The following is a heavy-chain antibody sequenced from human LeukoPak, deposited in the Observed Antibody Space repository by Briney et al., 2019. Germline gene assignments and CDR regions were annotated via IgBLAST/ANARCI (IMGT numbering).Heavy chain of an antibody. J-gene: IGHJ2*01. CDR2: VKKDGAEN. CDR1: GFIFSNYW. CDR3: AKDSHGTPYWYFDL. Sequence: GGSLRLSCAASGFIFSNYWMSWVRQAPGKGLEWVANVKKDGAENHYGDSVKGRFTISRDNAKNSVYLQMNSLRAEDTALYYCAKDSHGTPYWYFDLWGRGTLVTVSS. V-gene: IGHV3-7*03.